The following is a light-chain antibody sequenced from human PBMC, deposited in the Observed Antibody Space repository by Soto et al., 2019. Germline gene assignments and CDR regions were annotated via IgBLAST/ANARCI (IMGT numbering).Light chain of an antibody. CDR1: QSVNSN. CDR2: GIS. V-gene: IGKV3-15*01. Sequence: EMVMTQSPSILSVSPGESATLSCRASQSVNSNYLAWYQQHPRQPPRLLIYGISTRATGIPARFSGSGSGTEFSLTISSLQSEDFAAYYCQQYSKWPITFGQGTRLEIK. J-gene: IGKJ5*01. CDR3: QQYSKWPIT.